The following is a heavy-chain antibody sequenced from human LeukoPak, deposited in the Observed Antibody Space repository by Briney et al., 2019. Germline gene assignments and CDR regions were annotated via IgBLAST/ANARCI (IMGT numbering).Heavy chain of an antibody. CDR3: ARFAFVWRQLVRVNDDVFDI. V-gene: IGHV4-34*01. CDR1: GGSFSGYY. J-gene: IGHJ3*02. D-gene: IGHD2-2*01. Sequence: SETLSLTCAVYGGSFSGYYWSWIRQPPGKGLEWIGEINHSGSTNYNPSLKSRVTISVDTSKNQFSLKFRSVTAADTAVYYCARFAFVWRQLVRVNDDVFDIWGQGTMVTVSS. CDR2: INHSGST.